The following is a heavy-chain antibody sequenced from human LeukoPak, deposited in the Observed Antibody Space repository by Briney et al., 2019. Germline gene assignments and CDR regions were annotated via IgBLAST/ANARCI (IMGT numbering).Heavy chain of an antibody. CDR3: ARDRVGVHDSSGYWFDP. CDR1: GYTFTNYY. D-gene: IGHD3-22*01. J-gene: IGHJ5*02. V-gene: IGHV1-46*01. CDR2: INPSGGST. Sequence: ASVKVSCKASGYTFTNYYMHWVRQAPGQGLEWMGIINPSGGSTSYAQKFQGRVTMTRDTSTSTVYMELSSLRSEDTAVYYCARDRVGVHDSSGYWFDPWGQGTLVTVSS.